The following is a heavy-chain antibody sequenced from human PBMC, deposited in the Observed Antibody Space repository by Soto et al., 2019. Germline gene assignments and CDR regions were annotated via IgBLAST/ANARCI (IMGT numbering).Heavy chain of an antibody. CDR3: ARGRVVVPAAVMFNCLDP. V-gene: IGHV4-30-2*01. Sequence: SETLSLTCTVSGGSVRSSGYYWAWIRQPPGKGLEWIGYIFHGGSTYYNPSLRSRVTISVDRSRTQFSLKMSSVTAADTAVYYCARGRVVVPAAVMFNCLDPWGQGALVTVSS. CDR2: IFHGGST. D-gene: IGHD2-2*01. J-gene: IGHJ5*02. CDR1: GGSVRSSGYY.